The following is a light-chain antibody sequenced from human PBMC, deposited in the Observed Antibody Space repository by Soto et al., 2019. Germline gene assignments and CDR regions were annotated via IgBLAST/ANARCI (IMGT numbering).Light chain of an antibody. V-gene: IGKV1-39*01. CDR3: QQSSNTPWT. CDR1: QSISSY. CDR2: AAS. Sequence: QRSLSTPCETAAAGERVAIAGRGSQSISSYLNWYQQKPGKAPKLLSYAASSLQSGVPSRFCGSGTGTDFTLTMCRLSPEAFAINYCQQSSNTPWTFGQGTKVDIK. J-gene: IGKJ1*01.